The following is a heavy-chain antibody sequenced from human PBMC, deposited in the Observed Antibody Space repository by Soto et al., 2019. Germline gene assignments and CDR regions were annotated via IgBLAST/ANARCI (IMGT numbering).Heavy chain of an antibody. CDR2: ISGSGGST. V-gene: IGHV3-23*01. CDR1: GFTFSSYA. J-gene: IGHJ4*01. CDR3: PKDRGGATTENFDY. D-gene: IGHD1-26*01. Sequence: EVQLLESGGGLVQPGGSLRLSCAASGFTFSSYAMSWVRQAPGKGLEWVSAISGSGGSTYYADSVKGRFTISRDNSKNTLYLKMNSRRAEATAVYYCPKDRGGATTENFDYWGQEPWSTSPQ.